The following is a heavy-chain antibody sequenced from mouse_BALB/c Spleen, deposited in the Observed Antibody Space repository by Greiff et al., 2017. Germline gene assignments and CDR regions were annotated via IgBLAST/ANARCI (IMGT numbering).Heavy chain of an antibody. V-gene: IGHV7-3*02. Sequence: EVKVVESGGGLVQPGGSLRLSCATSGFTFTDYYMSWVRQPPGKALEWLGFIRNKANGYTTEYSASVKGRFTISRDNSQSILYLQMNTLRAEDSATYYCARDIRYYFDYWGQGTTLTVSS. CDR1: GFTFTDYY. CDR3: ARDIRYYFDY. J-gene: IGHJ2*01. CDR2: IRNKANGYTT.